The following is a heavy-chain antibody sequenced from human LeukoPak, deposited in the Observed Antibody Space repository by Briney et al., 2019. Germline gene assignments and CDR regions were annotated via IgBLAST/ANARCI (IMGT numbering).Heavy chain of an antibody. V-gene: IGHV3-48*01. J-gene: IGHJ4*02. CDR1: GFTFRNYS. CDR2: IDSSSSTM. Sequence: GGSLRLSCAASGFTFRNYSMSWVRQAPGKGLEWVSYIDSSSSTMYYADSVKGRFTISRDNAQNSLFLQMNSLSAEDTAVYYCARWSPQSYGKYYLDSWGQGTLVTVSS. CDR3: ARWSPQSYGKYYLDS. D-gene: IGHD1-26*01.